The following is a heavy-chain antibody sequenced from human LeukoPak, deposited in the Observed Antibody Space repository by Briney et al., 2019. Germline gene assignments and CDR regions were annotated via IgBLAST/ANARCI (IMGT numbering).Heavy chain of an antibody. D-gene: IGHD3-3*01. Sequence: ASVKVSCKASGGTFSSYAISWVRQAPGQGLEWMGGIIPIFGTANYAQKFQGRVTITADESTSTAYIELSSLRSEDTAVYYCARELDYDFWSGAPSYYYYMDVWGKGTTVTVSS. V-gene: IGHV1-69*01. CDR3: ARELDYDFWSGAPSYYYYMDV. CDR1: GGTFSSYA. J-gene: IGHJ6*03. CDR2: IIPIFGTA.